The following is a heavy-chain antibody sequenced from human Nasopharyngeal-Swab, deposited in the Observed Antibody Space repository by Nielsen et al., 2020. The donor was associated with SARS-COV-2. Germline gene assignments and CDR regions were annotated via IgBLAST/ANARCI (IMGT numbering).Heavy chain of an antibody. D-gene: IGHD4-17*01. CDR2: ISAYNGNT. CDR3: AREATVTASDRFDP. CDR1: GYTFTSYG. Sequence: ASVKVSCKASGYTFTSYGISWVRQAPGQGLEWMGWISAYNGNTNHAQKLQGRVTMTTDTSTSTAYMELRSLRSDDTAVYYCAREATVTASDRFDPWGQGTLVTVSS. J-gene: IGHJ5*02. V-gene: IGHV1-18*01.